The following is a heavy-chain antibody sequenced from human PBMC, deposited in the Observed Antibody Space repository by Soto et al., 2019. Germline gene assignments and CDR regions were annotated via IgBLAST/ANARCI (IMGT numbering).Heavy chain of an antibody. J-gene: IGHJ6*02. D-gene: IGHD2-2*01. CDR1: GINFRSYA. CDR2: IWYDGRKI. V-gene: IGHV3-33*01. Sequence: QVQLVESGGGVVQPGMSLRLTCEASGINFRSYAMHWVRQAPGKGLEWVAVIWYDGRKICYGDSVRGRFTISRDISNNTLDLQMTSLRAEDTATYYCARPQYCSSHSCNYGMDVWGQGTSVTVSS. CDR3: ARPQYCSSHSCNYGMDV.